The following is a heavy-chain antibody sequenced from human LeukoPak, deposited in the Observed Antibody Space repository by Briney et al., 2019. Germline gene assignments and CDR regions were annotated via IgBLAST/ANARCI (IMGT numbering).Heavy chain of an antibody. V-gene: IGHV4-34*01. CDR2: INHSGRT. J-gene: IGHJ4*02. CDR1: GGSFSNYC. CDR3: GTNIPWGNSHYTVDY. D-gene: IGHD3-16*02. Sequence: SETLSLTCAVYGGSFSNYCWSWIRQTPGKGLEWIGEINHSGRTNYNPSPKSRVIISQDPSKNQFSLNLISVTAADTAVYYCGTNIPWGNSHYTVDYWGQGTLVTVSS.